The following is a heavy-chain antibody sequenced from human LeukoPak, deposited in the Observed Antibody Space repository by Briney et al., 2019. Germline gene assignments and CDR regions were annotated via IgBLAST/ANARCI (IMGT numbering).Heavy chain of an antibody. CDR1: GYSFSSYW. CDR2: INPSGGST. Sequence: GESLKISCKGSGYSFSSYWIGWVRQAPGQGPEWMGIINPSGGSTGYAQKFQGRLTMTRDTSTSTVYMELSSLRFEDTAVYYCARSPSRTSWFDPWGQGTLVTVSS. D-gene: IGHD2-2*01. V-gene: IGHV1-46*01. CDR3: ARSPSRTSWFDP. J-gene: IGHJ5*02.